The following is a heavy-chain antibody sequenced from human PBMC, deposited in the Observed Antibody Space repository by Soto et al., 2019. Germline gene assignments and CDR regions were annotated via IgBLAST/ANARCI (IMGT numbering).Heavy chain of an antibody. CDR3: AKDRRDYYGSGGADYFQH. Sequence: QVQLVESGGGMVQPGRSLRLSCAASGFTFSSYGMHWVRQAPDKGLEWVAVIWFDGTNKYYADSVKGRFSISRDNSKNTLFLQMNSLRAEDTAVYYCAKDRRDYYGSGGADYFQHWGQGTLVTVSS. CDR1: GFTFSSYG. V-gene: IGHV3-33*06. D-gene: IGHD3-10*01. J-gene: IGHJ1*01. CDR2: IWFDGTNK.